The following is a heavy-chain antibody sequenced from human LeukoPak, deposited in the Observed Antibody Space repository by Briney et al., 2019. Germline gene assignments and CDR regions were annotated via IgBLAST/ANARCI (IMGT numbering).Heavy chain of an antibody. J-gene: IGHJ3*02. CDR2: ISSSSSTI. Sequence: PGGSLRLSCAASGFTFSSYSMNWVRQAPGKGLEWVSYISSSSSTIYYADSVKGRFTISRDNAKNSLYLQMNSLRAEDTAVYYCARDAYYDILTGYSTNDAFDIWGQGTMVTVSS. D-gene: IGHD3-9*01. CDR3: ARDAYYDILTGYSTNDAFDI. V-gene: IGHV3-48*01. CDR1: GFTFSSYS.